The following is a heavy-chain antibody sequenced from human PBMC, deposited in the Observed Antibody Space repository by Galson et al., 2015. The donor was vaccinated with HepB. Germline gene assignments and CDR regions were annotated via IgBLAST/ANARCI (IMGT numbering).Heavy chain of an antibody. J-gene: IGHJ4*02. V-gene: IGHV3-48*04. D-gene: IGHD5-12*01. CDR1: GFTFSSYS. CDR3: ARDSGFGIFDY. CDR2: ISSSSTGI. Sequence: SLRLSCAASGFTFSSYSMNWVRQAPGKGLEWVSYISSSSTGIYYANSVKGRFTISRDNAKNSLYLQMNSLRAEDTAVYYCARDSGFGIFDYWGQGTLVTVSS.